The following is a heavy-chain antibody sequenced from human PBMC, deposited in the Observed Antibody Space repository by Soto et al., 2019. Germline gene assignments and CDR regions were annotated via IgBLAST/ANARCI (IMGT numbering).Heavy chain of an antibody. CDR2: IYYSGST. D-gene: IGHD6-6*01. Sequence: PSETLSLTCTVSGGSSSISSYYRGWIRQPPGKGLEWIGSIYYSGSTYYNPSLKSRVSISVDTSKIQFSLKLSSVTAADTAVYYCARRSSSFDYWGQGTLVSVCS. J-gene: IGHJ4*02. V-gene: IGHV4-39*01. CDR1: GGSSSISSYY. CDR3: ARRSSSFDY.